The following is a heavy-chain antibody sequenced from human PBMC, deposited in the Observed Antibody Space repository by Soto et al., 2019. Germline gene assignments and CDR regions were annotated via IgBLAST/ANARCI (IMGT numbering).Heavy chain of an antibody. J-gene: IGHJ6*02. V-gene: IGHV1-8*01. Sequence: QVQLVQSGAEVKKPGASVKVSCKASGYTFTSYDINWVRQATGQGLEWMGWMNPNSGNTGYAQKCQGRVTMIRNTSISTAYMELRSLRSEDTAVYYCARVVYPGTRRRGGYYYGMDVWGQGTTVTVSS. D-gene: IGHD1-7*01. CDR3: ARVVYPGTRRRGGYYYGMDV. CDR1: GYTFTSYD. CDR2: MNPNSGNT.